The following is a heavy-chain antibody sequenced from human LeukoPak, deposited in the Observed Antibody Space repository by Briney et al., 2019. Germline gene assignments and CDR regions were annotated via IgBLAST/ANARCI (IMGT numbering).Heavy chain of an antibody. CDR3: ARPIFDYSSYYGMDV. J-gene: IGHJ6*02. D-gene: IGHD3-9*01. Sequence: AAVTLSFTAAAYTFTDYNMHWVRQAPGQGHEWMGWINPNSGGTNYAQEFQGRVTMTRDTSISTAYMELSRLRSDDTAVYYCARPIFDYSSYYGMDVWGQGTTVTVSS. CDR2: INPNSGGT. V-gene: IGHV1-2*02. CDR1: AYTFTDYN.